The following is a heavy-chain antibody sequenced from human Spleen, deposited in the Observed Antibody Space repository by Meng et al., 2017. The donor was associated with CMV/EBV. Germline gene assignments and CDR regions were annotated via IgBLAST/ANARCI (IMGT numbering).Heavy chain of an antibody. CDR3: ACGSYRGYFDY. Sequence: GESLKISCAASGFTFSNAWMSWVRQAPGKGLEWVGRIKSKTDGGTTDYAAPVKGRFTISRDDSKNTLYLQMNSLKTEDTAVYYCACGSYRGYFDYWGQGTLVTVSS. J-gene: IGHJ4*02. D-gene: IGHD1-26*01. V-gene: IGHV3-15*01. CDR1: GFTFSNAW. CDR2: IKSKTDGGTT.